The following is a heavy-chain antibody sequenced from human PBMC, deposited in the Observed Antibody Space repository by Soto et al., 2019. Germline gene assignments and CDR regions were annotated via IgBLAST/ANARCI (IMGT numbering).Heavy chain of an antibody. CDR3: GRGSLITMVVNY. Sequence: QVQLVQSGAEVKKPGASVKVSCKASGYTFTSYYMHWVRQAPGQGLEWMGIINPSGGSSSYAQKSXGXLTMTRDTSTNTVSMELNSLRSEDTAVYYCGRGSLITMVVNYWGQGTLVTVSS. V-gene: IGHV1-46*01. CDR2: INPSGGSS. D-gene: IGHD3-22*01. J-gene: IGHJ4*02. CDR1: GYTFTSYY.